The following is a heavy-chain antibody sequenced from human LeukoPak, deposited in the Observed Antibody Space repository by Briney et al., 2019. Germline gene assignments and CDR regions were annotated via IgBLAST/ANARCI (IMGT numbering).Heavy chain of an antibody. CDR1: GGSLSVYY. V-gene: IGHV4-34*01. CDR2: VYHSGGT. Sequence: SETLSPTCAVYGGSLSVYYWSCIRHPPGKGLEWIVEVYHSGGTNYNPSLKSRVTISVHTSKNQFSLSLSAVTAAETAVFYCARGRPADTWGQGTLVTVSS. J-gene: IGHJ5*02. CDR3: ARGRPADT.